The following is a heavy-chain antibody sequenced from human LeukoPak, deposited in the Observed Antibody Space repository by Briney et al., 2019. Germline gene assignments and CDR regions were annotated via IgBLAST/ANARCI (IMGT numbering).Heavy chain of an antibody. CDR1: GGSISSNSYY. V-gene: IGHV4-39*07. CDR2: IYYSGST. CDR3: ARDKTRNWFDP. J-gene: IGHJ5*02. Sequence: PSETLSLTCAVSGGSISSNSYYWGWIRQPPGKGLEWIGSIYYSGSTYYNPSLKSRVTISVDTSKNQFSLKLSSVTAADTAVYYCARDKTRNWFDPWGQGTLVTVSS.